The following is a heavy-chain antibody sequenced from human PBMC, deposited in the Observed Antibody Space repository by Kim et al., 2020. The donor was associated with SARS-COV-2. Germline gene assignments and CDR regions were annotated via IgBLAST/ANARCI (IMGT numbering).Heavy chain of an antibody. CDR3: ARRRRAFMFTGDDAFDV. V-gene: IGHV3-30*03. CDR2: ISYEGSKK. CDR1: GFTFTNYG. J-gene: IGHJ3*01. Sequence: GGSLRLSCLASGFTFTNYGFHLVRQAPGKGLEWVTSISYEGSKKYYAESLEGRFTISTDNSRKTVYLVMNSLRVEDTAVYYCARRRRAFMFTGDDAFDV. D-gene: IGHD7-27*01.